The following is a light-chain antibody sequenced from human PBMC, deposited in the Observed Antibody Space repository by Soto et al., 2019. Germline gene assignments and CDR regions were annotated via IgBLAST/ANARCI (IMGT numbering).Light chain of an antibody. CDR2: DAS. J-gene: IGKJ4*01. CDR1: QSVSSF. V-gene: IGKV3-11*01. CDR3: QQRSNWPMT. Sequence: EIVLTQSPVTLSLSPGERATLSCRASQSVSSFLAWYQQRPGQAPRLLIYDASNRATGIPARFSGSGSGTDFTLTISSLEPDDFAIYYCQQRSNWPMTFGGGTKVEIK.